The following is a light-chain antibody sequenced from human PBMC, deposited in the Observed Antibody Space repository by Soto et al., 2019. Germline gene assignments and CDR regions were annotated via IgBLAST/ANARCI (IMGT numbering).Light chain of an antibody. Sequence: SVLTQSPAAQSLSPGERATLSSRASQSVSTYLAWYQQRPGQAPRLLIYDASYRATDIPPRFSGSGSGTDFTLTISRQEPEDFAVYYCQQYGSSGTFGQGTKVDTK. J-gene: IGKJ1*01. CDR3: QQYGSSGT. V-gene: IGKV3-11*01. CDR1: QSVSTY. CDR2: DAS.